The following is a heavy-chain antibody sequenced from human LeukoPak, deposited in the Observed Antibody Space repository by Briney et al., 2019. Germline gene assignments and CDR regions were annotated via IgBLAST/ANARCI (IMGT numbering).Heavy chain of an antibody. CDR2: IYYSGST. CDR1: GGSISSGDYY. Sequence: SETLSLTCTVSGGSISSGDYYWSWIRQPPGKGLEWIGYIYYSGSTYYNPSLKSRVTISVDTSKNQFSLKLSSVTAADTAVYYCARGPRYSSGWFFGSWGQGTLVTVSS. CDR3: ARGPRYSSGWFFGS. J-gene: IGHJ4*02. D-gene: IGHD6-19*01. V-gene: IGHV4-30-4*01.